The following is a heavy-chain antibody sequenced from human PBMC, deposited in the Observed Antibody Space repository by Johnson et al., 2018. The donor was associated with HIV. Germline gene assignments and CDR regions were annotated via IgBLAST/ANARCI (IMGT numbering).Heavy chain of an antibody. Sequence: VQLVESGGGLVTPGGSLRLSCAASGFTFSNAWMSWVRQAPGKGLEWIGRIQSKTDGGTTDYAAPVKGRFRISRDDSKNTLYLQMNSLKTEDTALYYCTTAIYSYDTRDTRAFDIWGQGTMVTVSS. CDR2: IQSKTDGGTT. V-gene: IGHV3-15*01. CDR3: TTAIYSYDTRDTRAFDI. CDR1: GFTFSNAW. J-gene: IGHJ3*02. D-gene: IGHD3-22*01.